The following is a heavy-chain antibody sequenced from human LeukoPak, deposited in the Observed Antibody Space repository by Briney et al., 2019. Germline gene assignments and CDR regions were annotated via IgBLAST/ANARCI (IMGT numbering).Heavy chain of an antibody. Sequence: GGSLRLSCAASGFTFSSYAMHWVRQAPGKGLEWVAVISYDGSNKDYADSVKGRFTISSDNSKNTLYLQMNSLRAEDTAVYYCARDHIPIHFQWLVTGGPNYWGQGTLVTVSS. CDR2: ISYDGSNK. D-gene: IGHD6-19*01. CDR3: ARDHIPIHFQWLVTGGPNY. CDR1: GFTFSSYA. J-gene: IGHJ4*02. V-gene: IGHV3-30*04.